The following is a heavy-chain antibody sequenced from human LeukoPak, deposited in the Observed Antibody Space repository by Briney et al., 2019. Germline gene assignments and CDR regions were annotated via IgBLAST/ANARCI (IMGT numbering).Heavy chain of an antibody. CDR1: GFTFSSYA. V-gene: IGHV3-23*01. J-gene: IGHJ4*02. Sequence: GGSLRLSCAASGFTFSSYAMSWVRQAPGKGLEWVSGISGSGGNTYYADSVKGGFTISRDNSKNSLYLQMNSLRAEDTAVYYCAKDPSLSYDSSGYYYHYWGQGALVTVSS. CDR3: AKDPSLSYDSSGYYYHY. D-gene: IGHD3-22*01. CDR2: ISGSGGNT.